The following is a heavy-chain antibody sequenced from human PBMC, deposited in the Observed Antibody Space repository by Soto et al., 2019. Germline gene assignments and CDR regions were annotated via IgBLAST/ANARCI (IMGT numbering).Heavy chain of an antibody. CDR3: AGAYCSGHTCYGLYGMDV. Sequence: GSLRLSCAASGFSFTNYAMHWVRQASGKVLEWVSSMSGSGGGTYYADSVKGRFTISRDNSKNTLFLQMNSLRAEDTALYYCAGAYCSGHTCYGLYGMDVLGQGTTVTVCS. CDR1: GFSFTNYA. V-gene: IGHV3-23*01. D-gene: IGHD2-15*01. CDR2: MSGSGGGT. J-gene: IGHJ6*02.